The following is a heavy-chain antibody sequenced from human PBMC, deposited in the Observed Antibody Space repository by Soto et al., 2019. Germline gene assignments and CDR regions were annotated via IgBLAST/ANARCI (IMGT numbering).Heavy chain of an antibody. Sequence: KFQGRVTITRDTSASTAYMELSSLRSEDTAVYYCARDVDYYDDSYYFDYWGQGTLVTVSS. V-gene: IGHV1-3*01. D-gene: IGHD3-22*01. J-gene: IGHJ4*02. CDR3: ARDVDYYDDSYYFDY.